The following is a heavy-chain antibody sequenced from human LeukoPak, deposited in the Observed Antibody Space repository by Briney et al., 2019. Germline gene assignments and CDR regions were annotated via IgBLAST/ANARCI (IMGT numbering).Heavy chain of an antibody. CDR3: ATLPGLAAAFNWFDP. CDR1: GYTLTELS. D-gene: IGHD6-13*01. CDR2: FDPEDGET. Sequence: ASVKVSCKVSGYTLTELSMHWVRQAPGKGLEWMGGFDPEDGETIYAQKFQGRVTMTEDTSTDTAYMELSSLRSEDTAVYYCATLPGLAAAFNWFDPWGQGTLVTVSS. J-gene: IGHJ5*02. V-gene: IGHV1-24*01.